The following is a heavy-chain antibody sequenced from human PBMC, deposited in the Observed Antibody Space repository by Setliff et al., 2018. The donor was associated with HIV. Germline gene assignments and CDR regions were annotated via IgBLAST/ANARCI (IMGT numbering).Heavy chain of an antibody. Sequence: WASVKVSCKASGYTFTTYDINWVRQATGQGLEWVGYINPNSGRTGYAQKFQGRVTMTWDTSISTVYMELSSLRSEDTAVYYCARELRRVDPWGQGTLVTVSS. V-gene: IGHV1-8*02. J-gene: IGHJ5*02. CDR2: INPNSGRT. CDR1: GYTFTTYD. CDR3: ARELRRVDP. D-gene: IGHD2-15*01.